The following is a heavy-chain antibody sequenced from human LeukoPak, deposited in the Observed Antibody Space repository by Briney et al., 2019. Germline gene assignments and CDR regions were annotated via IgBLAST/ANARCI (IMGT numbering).Heavy chain of an antibody. Sequence: PGESLKISCKGSGYSFTSYWIGWVRQMPGKGLEWMGIIYPGDSDTRYSPSFQGQVTISTDKSISTVYLQWSSLKASDTAMYYCARGRLSRGWRYLTPPFDYWGQGTLVTVSS. D-gene: IGHD1-1*01. CDR1: GYSFTSYW. CDR3: ARGRLSRGWRYLTPPFDY. V-gene: IGHV5-51*01. J-gene: IGHJ4*02. CDR2: IYPGDSDT.